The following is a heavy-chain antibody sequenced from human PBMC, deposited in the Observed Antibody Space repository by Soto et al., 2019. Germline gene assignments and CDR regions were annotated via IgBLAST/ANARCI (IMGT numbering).Heavy chain of an antibody. Sequence: PGGSLRLSCAASGFTFSSYAMSWVRQAPGKGLEWVSAISGSGGSTYYADSVKGRFTISRDNSKNTLYLQMNSLRAEDTAVYYCATHFPYCSGGSCYRLEYFDYWGQGTLVTVSS. J-gene: IGHJ4*02. D-gene: IGHD2-15*01. V-gene: IGHV3-23*01. CDR1: GFTFSSYA. CDR3: ATHFPYCSGGSCYRLEYFDY. CDR2: ISGSGGST.